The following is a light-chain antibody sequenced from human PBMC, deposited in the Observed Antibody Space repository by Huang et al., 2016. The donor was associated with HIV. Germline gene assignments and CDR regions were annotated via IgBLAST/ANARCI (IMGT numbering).Light chain of an antibody. CDR1: QDIAKF. CDR3: QQYDSLPPWT. Sequence: DIQMTQSPSSLSASVGDRVTITCQASQDIAKFLNWYQQKPGQAPKLLIYDASTLQTGVPSRFSGSGSGTDFIFTISSLQPEDIATYYCQQYDSLPPWTFGQGTNVEI. V-gene: IGKV1-33*01. CDR2: DAS. J-gene: IGKJ1*01.